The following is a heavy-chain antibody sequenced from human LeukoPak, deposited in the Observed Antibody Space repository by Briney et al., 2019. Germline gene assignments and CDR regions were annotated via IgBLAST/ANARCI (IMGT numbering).Heavy chain of an antibody. Sequence: PGGSLRLSCAASGFTFSGYAMTWVRQAPGKGLEWVSAISGGGDASYYAESVKGRFTISRDNSKSTLYLQMNSLRAEDTAVYYCAKAPPDKWEYYYGMDVWGKGTTVTVSS. CDR3: AKAPPDKWEYYYGMDV. CDR1: GFTFSGYA. CDR2: ISGGGDAS. D-gene: IGHD1-26*01. J-gene: IGHJ6*04. V-gene: IGHV3-23*01.